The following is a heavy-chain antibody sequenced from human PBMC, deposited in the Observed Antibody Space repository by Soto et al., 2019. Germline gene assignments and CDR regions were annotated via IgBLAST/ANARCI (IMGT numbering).Heavy chain of an antibody. V-gene: IGHV1-69*01. D-gene: IGHD3-3*01. J-gene: IGHJ3*01. CDR2: IVPMFGTT. CDR3: ARDLADGHLLDAFDV. CDR1: GDTFNSYG. Sequence: QVQLVQSGPELKKPGSSVKVSCKAPGDTFNSYGISWVRQAPGQGLEWMGGIVPMFGTTNLALKFEDRVTITADELTNTVYMEIRGLTSEDTAVYYCARDLADGHLLDAFDVWGHGTRVTVSS.